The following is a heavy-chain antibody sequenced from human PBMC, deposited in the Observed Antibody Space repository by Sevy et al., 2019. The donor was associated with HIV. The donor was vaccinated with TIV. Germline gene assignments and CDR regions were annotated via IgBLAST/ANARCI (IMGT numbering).Heavy chain of an antibody. CDR3: VREVGHLMRIDY. Sequence: SETLSLTCAVSGDSISSDSWWTWVRQSPEKGLEWIRESYHDGRTNYNPSLWGRATISVDMSKNQFSLDLTSVTAADTAVYYCVREVGHLMRIDYWGQGTLVTVSS. CDR1: GDSISSDSW. V-gene: IGHV4-4*02. CDR2: SYHDGRT. J-gene: IGHJ4*02.